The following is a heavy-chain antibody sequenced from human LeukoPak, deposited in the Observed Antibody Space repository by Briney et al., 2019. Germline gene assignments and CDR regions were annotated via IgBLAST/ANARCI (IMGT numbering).Heavy chain of an antibody. D-gene: IGHD1-14*01. V-gene: IGHV1-18*01. CDR3: ARESVTGDYYYMDV. CDR2: ISAYNGNT. CDR1: GYTFTSYG. J-gene: IGHJ6*03. Sequence: ASVKVSCKASGYTFTSYGISWVRQAPGQGLEWMAWISAYNGNTNYAQKLQGRDTMTTDTSTSTAYMELRSLRSDDTAVYYCARESVTGDYYYMDVWGKGTTVTVSS.